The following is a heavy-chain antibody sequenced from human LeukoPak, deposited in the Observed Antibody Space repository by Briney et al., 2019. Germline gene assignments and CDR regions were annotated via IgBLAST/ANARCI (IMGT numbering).Heavy chain of an antibody. CDR1: GGSISSSSFY. J-gene: IGHJ4*02. V-gene: IGHV4-39*07. Sequence: SETLSLTCSVSGGSISSSSFYWGWIRQPPGKGLEWIGSISYSGSTYYNPSLKSRVTISVDTSKNQFSLRLNSVTAADTAVYYCARSLLSGSYPYYFDYWGQGTLVTVSS. CDR2: ISYSGST. CDR3: ARSLLSGSYPYYFDY. D-gene: IGHD1-26*01.